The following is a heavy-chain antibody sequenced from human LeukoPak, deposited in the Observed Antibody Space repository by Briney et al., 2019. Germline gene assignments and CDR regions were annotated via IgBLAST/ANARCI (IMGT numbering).Heavy chain of an antibody. CDR3: ARGRITMARGKTPNYYYYGMDV. V-gene: IGHV4-34*01. J-gene: IGHJ6*04. Sequence: SETLSLTCAVFGGSFSGCYWSWIRQPPGKGLQWIGEINHSGSTNYNPSPKSRVTISVDTSKNQFSLKLSSVTAADTAVYYCARGRITMARGKTPNYYYYGMDVWGKGTTVTVSS. D-gene: IGHD3-10*01. CDR1: GGSFSGCY. CDR2: INHSGST.